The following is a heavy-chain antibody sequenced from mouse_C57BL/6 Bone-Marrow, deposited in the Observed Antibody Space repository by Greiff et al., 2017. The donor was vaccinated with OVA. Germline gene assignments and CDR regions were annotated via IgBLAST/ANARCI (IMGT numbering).Heavy chain of an antibody. Sequence: QVQLKESGAELARPGASVKLSCKASGYTFTSYGISWVKQRTGQGLEWIGEIYPRSGNTYYNEKFKGKATLTADKSSSSAYMELRSLTSEDSVVYFCARRGLRLFAYWGQGTLVTVSA. CDR3: ARRGLRLFAY. V-gene: IGHV1-81*01. D-gene: IGHD2-4*01. CDR1: GYTFTSYG. CDR2: IYPRSGNT. J-gene: IGHJ3*01.